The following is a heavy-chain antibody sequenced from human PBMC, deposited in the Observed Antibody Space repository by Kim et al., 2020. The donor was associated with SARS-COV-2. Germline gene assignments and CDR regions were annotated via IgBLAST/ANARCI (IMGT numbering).Heavy chain of an antibody. CDR3: AKANIGLEEVIAISGYYYYYGMDV. CDR1: GFTFSSYA. D-gene: IGHD2-21*01. V-gene: IGHV3-23*01. CDR2: ISGSGGST. Sequence: GGSLRLSCAASGFTFSSYAMSWVRQAPGKGLEWVSAISGSGGSTYYADSVKGRFTISRDNSKNTLYLQMNSLRAEDTAVYYCAKANIGLEEVIAISGYYYYYGMDVWGQGTTVTVSS. J-gene: IGHJ6*02.